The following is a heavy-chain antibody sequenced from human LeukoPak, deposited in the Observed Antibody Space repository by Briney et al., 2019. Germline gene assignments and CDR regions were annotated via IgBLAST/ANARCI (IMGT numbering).Heavy chain of an antibody. Sequence: GGSLRLSCAASGFTVITNDMTWVRQAPGKGLEWVSVLYSDGNTKYADSVQGRFTISRDNSKNTLYLEMNSLSPDDTAVYYCARGVEPLAVNTLAYWGRGTLVTVSS. CDR2: LYSDGNT. CDR1: GFTVITND. V-gene: IGHV3-53*01. D-gene: IGHD1-14*01. J-gene: IGHJ4*02. CDR3: ARGVEPLAVNTLAY.